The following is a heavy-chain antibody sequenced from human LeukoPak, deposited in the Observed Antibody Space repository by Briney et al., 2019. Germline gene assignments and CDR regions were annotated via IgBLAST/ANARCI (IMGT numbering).Heavy chain of an antibody. D-gene: IGHD3-22*01. V-gene: IGHV1-18*01. CDR3: ARDLYYDSSLTPYFDY. Sequence: ASVKVSCKASGYTFTSYGISWVRQAPGQGLEWMGWISAYNGNTNYAQKFQGRVTITADESTSTAYMELSSLRSEDTAVYYCARDLYYDSSLTPYFDYWGQGTLVTVSS. J-gene: IGHJ4*02. CDR1: GYTFTSYG. CDR2: ISAYNGNT.